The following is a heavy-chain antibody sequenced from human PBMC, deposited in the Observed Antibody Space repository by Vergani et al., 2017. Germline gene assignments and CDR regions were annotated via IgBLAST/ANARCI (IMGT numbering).Heavy chain of an antibody. V-gene: IGHV3-23*01. Sequence: EVQLLESGGGLVQPGGSLRLSCAASGFTFSSYAMSWVRQAPGKGLEWVSAISGSGGSTYYADSVKGRFTISGDNSKKPRYLQMNSLGAEDTAVYYCASNTRMGGYYDFWSGYYTPYYYYGMDVWGQGTTVTVSS. CDR2: ISGSGGST. CDR1: GFTFSSYA. D-gene: IGHD3-3*01. J-gene: IGHJ6*02. CDR3: ASNTRMGGYYDFWSGYYTPYYYYGMDV.